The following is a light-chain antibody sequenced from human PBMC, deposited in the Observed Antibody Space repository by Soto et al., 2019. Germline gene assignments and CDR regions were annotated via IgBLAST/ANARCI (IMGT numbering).Light chain of an antibody. CDR2: WAS. CDR1: QRVLYSSNNKNY. V-gene: IGKV4-1*01. CDR3: QQYYSTPLT. Sequence: DIVMTQSPDSLAVSLGERATINCKSSQRVLYSSNNKNYLTWYQQTPGHPPKLLIYWASTRESVVPDRFSGGGSGTDFTLTISRLQAEDVAVYYCQQYYSTPLTFGQGTKVEIK. J-gene: IGKJ1*01.